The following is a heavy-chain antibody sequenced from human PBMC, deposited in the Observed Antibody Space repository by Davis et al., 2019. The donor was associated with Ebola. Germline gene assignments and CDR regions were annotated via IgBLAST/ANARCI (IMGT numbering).Heavy chain of an antibody. CDR3: VRDGSHFELDY. Sequence: GESLKISCVTSGFTSTSYSFNWIRQTPGKGLEWIAHINTRGDARVYADSVKGRFTISRDNAKSTVFLQMTRLRVEDTAIYYCVRDGSHFELDYWGQGTLVTVSS. CDR1: GFTSTSYS. J-gene: IGHJ4*02. D-gene: IGHD3-9*01. V-gene: IGHV3-48*04. CDR2: INTRGDAR.